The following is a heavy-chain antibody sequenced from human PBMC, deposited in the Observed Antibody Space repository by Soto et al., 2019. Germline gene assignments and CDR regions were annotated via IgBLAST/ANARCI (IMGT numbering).Heavy chain of an antibody. D-gene: IGHD6-19*01. CDR3: ARALVAVAGTVDY. CDR2: ITHSGRT. V-gene: IGHV4-34*01. J-gene: IGHJ4*02. CDR1: GGYFSGYY. Sequence: QVQLQQWGAGLLKPSETLSLTCAVYGGYFSGYYLSWIRQPPGKGLEWIGEITHSGRTNYNPSLKSRVTIAVDTSKNQFSLKLSSVTAADTAVYYCARALVAVAGTVDYWGQGTLVTVSS.